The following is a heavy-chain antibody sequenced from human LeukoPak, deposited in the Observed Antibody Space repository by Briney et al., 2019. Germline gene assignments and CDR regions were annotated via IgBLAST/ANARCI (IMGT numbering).Heavy chain of an antibody. Sequence: GASVKVSCKASGYTFTGYYMHWVRQAPGQGLEWMGWINPNSGGTNYAQKFQGRVTMTRDTSISTAYMELSRLRSDDTAVYYCARVIGNAAQKLSFDYWGQGTLVTVSS. CDR1: GYTFTGYY. D-gene: IGHD6-25*01. J-gene: IGHJ4*02. CDR2: INPNSGGT. V-gene: IGHV1-2*02. CDR3: ARVIGNAAQKLSFDY.